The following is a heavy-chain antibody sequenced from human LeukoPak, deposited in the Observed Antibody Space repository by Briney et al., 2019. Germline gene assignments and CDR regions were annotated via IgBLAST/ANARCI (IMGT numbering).Heavy chain of an antibody. CDR1: GYSISSGYY. CDR3: ARRGAPSKLYYLDS. V-gene: IGHV4-38-2*01. D-gene: IGHD1-26*01. CDR2: VSKTGDT. Sequence: SETLSLTCAVSGYSISSGYYWAWLRQPPGKGLEWIGFVSKTGDTNSNPSLKSRVTISVDTSKNTFSLQLSSLTAADTAVYFCARRGAPSKLYYLDSWGQGTLVTVSS. J-gene: IGHJ4*02.